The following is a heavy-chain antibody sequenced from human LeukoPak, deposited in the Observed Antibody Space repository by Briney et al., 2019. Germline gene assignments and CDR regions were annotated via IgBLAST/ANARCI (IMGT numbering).Heavy chain of an antibody. Sequence: GGSLRLSCAASGFTFNTYWMSWVRQAPGKGLEWVANIKQDGSGEFCVDSVKGRFTFSRDNAKNSLYLQMNSLRAEDTAMYYCARGEVHDYWGQGTPVIVSS. CDR3: ARGEVHDY. J-gene: IGHJ4*02. V-gene: IGHV3-7*01. CDR1: GFTFNTYW. CDR2: IKQDGSGE.